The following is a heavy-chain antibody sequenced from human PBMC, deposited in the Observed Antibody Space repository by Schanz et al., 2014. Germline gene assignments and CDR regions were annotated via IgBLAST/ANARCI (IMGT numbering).Heavy chain of an antibody. CDR2: INVGNGNM. J-gene: IGHJ4*02. CDR1: GYTSTSYS. D-gene: IGHD4-17*01. Sequence: QVQLVQSGTQVKKPGASVKVSCKASGYTSTSYSIHWVRQAPGQGLEWMGWINVGNGNMKYSQKFQGRVTITRDTSASTAYMELTSLRSEDTAVYFCARGYGDSPTDFWGQGTLVTVSS. CDR3: ARGYGDSPTDF. V-gene: IGHV1-3*01.